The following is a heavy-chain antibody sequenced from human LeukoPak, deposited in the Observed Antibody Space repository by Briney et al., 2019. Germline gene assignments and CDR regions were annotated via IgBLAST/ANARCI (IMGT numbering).Heavy chain of an antibody. CDR2: ISSSSSYI. V-gene: IGHV3-21*01. Sequence: PGGSLRLSCAASGFTFSSYNMNWVRQAPGKGLEWVSSISSSSSYIYYADSGKGRFTISRDNAKNSLYLQMNSLRAEDTAVYYCARGRYGDPSSYYYYMDVWGKGTTVTVSS. CDR3: ARGRYGDPSSYYYYMDV. D-gene: IGHD4-17*01. J-gene: IGHJ6*03. CDR1: GFTFSSYN.